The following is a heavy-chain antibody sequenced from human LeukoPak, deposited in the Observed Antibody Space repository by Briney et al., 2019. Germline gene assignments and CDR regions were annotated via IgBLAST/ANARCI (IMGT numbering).Heavy chain of an antibody. CDR2: IYPADSDT. Sequence: GESLKISCRVSGYIFISYWIGWVRQMPGKGLESMGIIYPADSDTTYSPSFQGQVTISADMSIDTVYLQWSSLKASDTAIYYCARQSRDGSKTRGYYFDYWGQGTLVTVSS. CDR1: GYIFISYW. CDR3: ARQSRDGSKTRGYYFDY. D-gene: IGHD3-10*01. V-gene: IGHV5-51*01. J-gene: IGHJ4*02.